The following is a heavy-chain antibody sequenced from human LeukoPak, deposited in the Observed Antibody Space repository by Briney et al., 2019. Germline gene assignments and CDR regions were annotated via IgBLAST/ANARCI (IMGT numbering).Heavy chain of an antibody. V-gene: IGHV4-39*02. Sequence: SETLSLTCTVSGGSITTSFYYWSWIRQPPGKGLEWIGSMYHSGSTYYNPSLKSRVIISVDTSKNQFSLKVSSVTAADTAVYYCARDESGYDSYYMDVWGKGTTVTISS. D-gene: IGHD5-12*01. J-gene: IGHJ6*03. CDR3: ARDESGYDSYYMDV. CDR2: MYHSGST. CDR1: GGSITTSFYY.